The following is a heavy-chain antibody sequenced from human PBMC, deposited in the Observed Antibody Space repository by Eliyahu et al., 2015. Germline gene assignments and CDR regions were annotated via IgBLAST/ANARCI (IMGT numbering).Heavy chain of an antibody. Sequence: QVQLQESGPGLVKPSQTLSLTCTVXXXSISSGGYYWSWIRQHPGKGLEWIGYIYYSGSTYYNPSLKXRVTISVDTSKNQFSLKLSSVTAADTAVYYCARARVPKYDYGDYEWFDPWGQGTLVTVSS. V-gene: IGHV4-31*03. CDR3: ARARVPKYDYGDYEWFDP. J-gene: IGHJ5*02. CDR1: XXSISSGGYY. CDR2: IYYSGST. D-gene: IGHD4-17*01.